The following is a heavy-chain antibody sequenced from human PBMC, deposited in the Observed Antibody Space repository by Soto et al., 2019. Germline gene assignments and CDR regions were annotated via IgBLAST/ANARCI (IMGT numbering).Heavy chain of an antibody. V-gene: IGHV3-30*18. Sequence: GGSLRLSCAASGFSFSSYDIHWVRQAPGKGLEWVALISYDGIRKYYADSVKGLFTISRDNSKNTLYLEVNSLRTEDTAVYYCAKAYSGPFDVWGQGTMLTV. CDR3: AKAYSGPFDV. CDR1: GFSFSSYD. J-gene: IGHJ3*01. CDR2: ISYDGIRK. D-gene: IGHD1-26*01.